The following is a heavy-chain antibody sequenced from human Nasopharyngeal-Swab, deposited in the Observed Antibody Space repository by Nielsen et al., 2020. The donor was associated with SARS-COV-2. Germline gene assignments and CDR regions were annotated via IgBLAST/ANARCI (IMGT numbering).Heavy chain of an antibody. J-gene: IGHJ6*02. D-gene: IGHD3-22*01. CDR1: GFTVSSNY. V-gene: IGHV3-53*01. Sequence: GGSLRLSCAASGFTVSSNYMSWVRQAPGKGLEWVSVIYSGGSTYYADSVKGRFTISRDNSKNTLYLQMNSLRAEDTAVYYCARGSYYYDSSGSPHGYGMDVWGQGTTVTVSS. CDR3: ARGSYYYDSSGSPHGYGMDV. CDR2: IYSGGST.